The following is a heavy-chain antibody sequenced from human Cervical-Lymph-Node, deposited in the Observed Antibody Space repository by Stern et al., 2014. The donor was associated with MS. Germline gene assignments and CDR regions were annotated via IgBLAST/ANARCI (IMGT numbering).Heavy chain of an antibody. CDR3: AKDPIHYDFWSGYVDY. CDR2: VSYDGSKK. CDR1: GFTFRSYA. D-gene: IGHD3-3*01. Sequence: DQLVESGGGVVQPGRSLRLSCAASGFTFRSYAMHWVRQAPGKGLEWVAIVSYDGSKKYYADSVKGRFTISRDNSKNTLFLQMNSLRAEDTAVYYCAKDPIHYDFWSGYVDYWGQGALVSVSS. V-gene: IGHV3-30*04. J-gene: IGHJ4*02.